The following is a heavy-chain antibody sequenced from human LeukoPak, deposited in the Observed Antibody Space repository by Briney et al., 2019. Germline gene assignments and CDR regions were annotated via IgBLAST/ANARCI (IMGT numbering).Heavy chain of an antibody. CDR2: IIPILGIA. CDR3: ATRTYYDSSGYYLTHDAFDI. CDR1: GGTFSSYA. Sequence: GSSVKVSCKASGGTFSSYAISWVRQAPGQGLEWMGRIIPILGIANYAQKFQGRVTITADKSTSTAYMELSSLRSEDTAVYYCATRTYYDSSGYYLTHDAFDIWGQGTMVTVSS. V-gene: IGHV1-69*04. J-gene: IGHJ3*02. D-gene: IGHD3-22*01.